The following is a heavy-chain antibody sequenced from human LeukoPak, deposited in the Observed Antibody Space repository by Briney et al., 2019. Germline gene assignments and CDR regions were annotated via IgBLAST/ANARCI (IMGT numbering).Heavy chain of an antibody. D-gene: IGHD6-19*01. CDR2: ISGSGDST. CDR3: AKVVTVAGTSDY. CDR1: GFTFSSYA. V-gene: IGHV3-23*01. J-gene: IGHJ4*02. Sequence: GGSLRLSCAASGFTFSSYAMSWVRQAPGKGLEWVSAISGSGDSTYYGDSVKGRFTISRDNSKNTLYLQMNSLRADDTAVYYCAKVVTVAGTSDYWGQGTLVTVSS.